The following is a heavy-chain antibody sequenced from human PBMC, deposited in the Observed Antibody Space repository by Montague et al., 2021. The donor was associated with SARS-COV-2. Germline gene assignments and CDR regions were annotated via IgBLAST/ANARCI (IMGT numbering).Heavy chain of an antibody. Sequence: SQTQSLTYAVHGGSFSGYYWNWIRQPPGKGLEWIGEINHGGNTHYNPSLKNRLTISVDTSKNQFSLKLTSVAATDTAVYYCARLRDGVVPSPILGIGPYFTYYYMDVWGKGTTVTVSS. J-gene: IGHJ6*03. CDR2: INHGGNT. V-gene: IGHV4-34*01. CDR1: GGSFSGYY. CDR3: ARLRDGVVPSPILGIGPYFTYYYMDV. D-gene: IGHD2-15*01.